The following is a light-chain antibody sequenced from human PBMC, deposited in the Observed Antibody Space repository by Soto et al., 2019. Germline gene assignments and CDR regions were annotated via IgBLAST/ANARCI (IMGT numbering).Light chain of an antibody. V-gene: IGKV3-15*01. CDR3: QQYNNWPPWT. CDR2: GAS. J-gene: IGKJ1*01. CDR1: QSVSSN. Sequence: EIVMTQSPATLSVSPGERATLSCRASQSVSSNLAWYQQKPGQAPRLLIYGASTRATGIPARFSGRGSGTEFTLTISSLQSEDFAVYYCQQYNNWPPWTFGQGTRWIS.